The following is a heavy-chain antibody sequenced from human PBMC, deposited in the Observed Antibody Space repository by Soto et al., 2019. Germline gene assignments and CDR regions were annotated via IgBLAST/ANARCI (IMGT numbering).Heavy chain of an antibody. CDR2: INYVGRTS. Sequence: SETLSLTCTVSGDPMSGFYWSWIRQTPGKGLEWIGYINYVGRTSYYSPSLQSRVTISLDSSKNQFSLILSSVTAADTAVYFCARFRRNYFDYWGQGTQVTVSS. J-gene: IGHJ4*02. D-gene: IGHD3-10*01. CDR3: ARFRRNYFDY. CDR1: GDPMSGFY. V-gene: IGHV4-59*01.